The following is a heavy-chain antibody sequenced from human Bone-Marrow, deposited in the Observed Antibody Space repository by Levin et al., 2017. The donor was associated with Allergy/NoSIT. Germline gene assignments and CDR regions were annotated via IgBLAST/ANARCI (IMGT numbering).Heavy chain of an antibody. CDR2: INHSGST. Sequence: SETLSLTCAVYGGSFSDYYWVWIRQPPGKGLEWIGEINHSGSTNSNPSLKSRVTMSIDTSKKQFSLKLNSVTAADTAVYYCARGPSGSWSPPGGHWGQGTLVTVSS. CDR1: GGSFSDYY. CDR3: ARGPSGSWSPPGGH. D-gene: IGHD6-13*01. V-gene: IGHV4-34*01. J-gene: IGHJ4*02.